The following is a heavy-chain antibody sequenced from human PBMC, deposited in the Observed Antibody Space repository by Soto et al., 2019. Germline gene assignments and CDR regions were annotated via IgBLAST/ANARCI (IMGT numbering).Heavy chain of an antibody. V-gene: IGHV4-61*01. CDR2: VYYSGNT. D-gene: IGHD2-15*01. J-gene: IGHJ3*02. CDR1: GGSVSSGSYY. Sequence: QVQLQESRPGLVKPSATLSLTCTVSGGSVSSGSYYWSWSRQHPGKGLEWLGCVYYSGNTNYNPSLKSRVTISVDTSKNQLSLKLNSVTAADTAVYFCARGRYCSGGSCYPEAFDMWGQGTMVTVSS. CDR3: ARGRYCSGGSCYPEAFDM.